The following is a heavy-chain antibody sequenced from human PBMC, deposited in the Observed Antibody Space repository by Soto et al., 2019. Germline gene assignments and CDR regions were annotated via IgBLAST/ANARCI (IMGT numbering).Heavy chain of an antibody. CDR2: IYPDDSDT. CDR1: GYIFTGYW. CDR3: ARRGYCTNGVCSPYYYYGMDV. J-gene: IGHJ6*02. V-gene: IGHV5-51*01. D-gene: IGHD2-8*01. Sequence: PGESLKISCRGSGYIFTGYWIGWVRQMPGKGLEWMGIIYPDDSDTNYSPSFQGHVTISADKSISTAYLQWSSLKASDTAMYYCARRGYCTNGVCSPYYYYGMDVWGQGTTVTVSS.